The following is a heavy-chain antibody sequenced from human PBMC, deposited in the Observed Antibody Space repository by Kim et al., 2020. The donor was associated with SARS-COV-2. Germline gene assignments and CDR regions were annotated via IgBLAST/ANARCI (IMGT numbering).Heavy chain of an antibody. CDR1: GGSISSGGYY. CDR2: IFYSGNT. J-gene: IGHJ3*01. D-gene: IGHD6-13*01. CDR3: ARDWSSTWYHTGFDL. V-gene: IGHV4-31*03. Sequence: SETLSLTCTVSGGSISSGGYYWSWIRQHPGKGLEWIGYIFYSGNTHYNPSLKSRVIISVDTSNNQFSLRLTSVTAADTAVYYCARDWSSTWYHTGFDLWG.